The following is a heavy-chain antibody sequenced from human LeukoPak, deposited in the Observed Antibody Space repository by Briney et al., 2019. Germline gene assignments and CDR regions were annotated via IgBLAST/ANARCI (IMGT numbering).Heavy chain of an antibody. CDR3: AKDGPPYTLRYFDWGPYNWFDP. Sequence: RGGSLRLSRAASGFTFSSYAMSWVRQAPGKGLEWVSAISGSGGSTYYADSVKGRFTISRDTSKTTLYLQMNSLSAEDTAVYYCAKDGPPYTLRYFDWGPYNWFDPWGQGTLVTVSS. D-gene: IGHD3-9*01. CDR2: ISGSGGST. CDR1: GFTFSSYA. V-gene: IGHV3-23*01. J-gene: IGHJ5*02.